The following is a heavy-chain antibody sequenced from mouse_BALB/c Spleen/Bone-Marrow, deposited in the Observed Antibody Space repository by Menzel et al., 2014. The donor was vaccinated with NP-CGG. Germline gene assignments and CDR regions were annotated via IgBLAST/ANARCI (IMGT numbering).Heavy chain of an antibody. CDR2: IDPANGNT. D-gene: IGHD1-1*01. CDR1: GFNIKDTY. J-gene: IGHJ4*01. Sequence: EVQLQQSGAELVKPGASVKLSCTASGFNIKDTYVHWVKQRPEQGLEWIGRIDPANGNTKYDPKFQGKATITADTSSNTAYLHLSSLTSEDTAVYYCARYRYYGSSGWDYWGQEPQSPSPQ. CDR3: ARYRYYGSSGWDY. V-gene: IGHV14-3*02.